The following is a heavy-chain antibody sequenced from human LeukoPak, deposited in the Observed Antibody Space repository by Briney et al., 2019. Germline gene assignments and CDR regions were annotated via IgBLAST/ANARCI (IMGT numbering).Heavy chain of an antibody. Sequence: GGSLRLSCAASGFTVNSYYMSWVRQAPGKGLEWISVIYSAGNTYYADSVMGRFTISRDISKNTLYLQMDSLRAEDTAIYYCAKDRTVGASYWYFDLWGRGTLVTVSS. CDR1: GFTVNSYY. D-gene: IGHD1-26*01. V-gene: IGHV3-53*01. CDR2: IYSAGNT. J-gene: IGHJ2*01. CDR3: AKDRTVGASYWYFDL.